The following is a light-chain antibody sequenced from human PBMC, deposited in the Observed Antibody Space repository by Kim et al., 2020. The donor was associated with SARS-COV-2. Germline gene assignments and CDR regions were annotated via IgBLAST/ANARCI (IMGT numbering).Light chain of an antibody. CDR1: SVNVGNQG. CDR3: SAWDTSLNTWL. J-gene: IGLJ3*02. V-gene: IGLV10-54*01. Sequence: RSATLTCNGKSVNVGNQGSIGLQQHQGRAPKLLSYRGNNRPSGISERLSAARSGNTVSLTITGLQPEDEADYYCSAWDTSLNTWLFGGGTQLTVL. CDR2: RGN.